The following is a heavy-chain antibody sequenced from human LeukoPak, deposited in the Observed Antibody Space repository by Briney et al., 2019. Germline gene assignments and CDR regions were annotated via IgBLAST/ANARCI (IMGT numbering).Heavy chain of an antibody. CDR2: ISSSSSYI. CDR1: GFTFSSYS. Sequence: GGSLRLSCAASGFTFSSYSMNWVRQAPGKGLEWVSSISSSSSYIYYADSVKGRFTISRDNAKNSLYLQMNSLRAEDTAVYYCARDPHEYDYVWGSYRFGGYYFDYWGQGTLVTVSS. J-gene: IGHJ4*02. CDR3: ARDPHEYDYVWGSYRFGGYYFDY. V-gene: IGHV3-21*01. D-gene: IGHD3-16*02.